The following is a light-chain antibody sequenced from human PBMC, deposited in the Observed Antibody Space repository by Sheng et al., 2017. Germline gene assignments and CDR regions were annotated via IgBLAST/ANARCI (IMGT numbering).Light chain of an antibody. Sequence: QSVLTQPPSASAAPGQRVTISCSGSSSNIGNNYVAWYQQLPGTAPKLLIYDNNKRPSGIPDRFSGSKSGTSATLGITGLQTGDEADYYCGTWDSSLSGGVFGGGTKLTVL. CDR3: GTWDSSLSGGV. CDR1: SSNIGNNY. CDR2: DNN. J-gene: IGLJ2*01. V-gene: IGLV1-51*01.